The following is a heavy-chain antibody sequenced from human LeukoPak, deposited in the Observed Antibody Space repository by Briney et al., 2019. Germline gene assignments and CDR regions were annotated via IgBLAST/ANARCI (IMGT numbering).Heavy chain of an antibody. J-gene: IGHJ4*02. D-gene: IGHD5-12*01. Sequence: PAETLSLTCSVSGRSMSSYYWSWIRQPPGKGLEWIGYIYYSGSTNYNPSLKSRVTISVDTSKNQFSLKLRSVTAAATAVYYGARDSRVAIIDYWGQGTLVTVSS. CDR1: GRSMSSYY. CDR3: ARDSRVAIIDY. CDR2: IYYSGST. V-gene: IGHV4-59*01.